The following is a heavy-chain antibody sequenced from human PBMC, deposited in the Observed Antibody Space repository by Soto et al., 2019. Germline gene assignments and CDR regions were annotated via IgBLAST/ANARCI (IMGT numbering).Heavy chain of an antibody. CDR1: GYTFTSYD. D-gene: IGHD2-15*01. CDR2: ISTYNGNT. Sequence: VKVSCKASGYTFTSYDISWVRQAPGQGLDWMGWISTYNGNTNYAQKLQGRVTMTTDTSSSTAYMELRSLRSDDTAVYYCARGFRVAATRWWFDPWGQGTLVTVSS. CDR3: ARGFRVAATRWWFDP. V-gene: IGHV1-18*01. J-gene: IGHJ5*01.